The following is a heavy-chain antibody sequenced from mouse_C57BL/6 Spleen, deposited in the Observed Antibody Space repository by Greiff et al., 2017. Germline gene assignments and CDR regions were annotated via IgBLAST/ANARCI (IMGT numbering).Heavy chain of an antibody. CDR1: GYSFTGYY. CDR3: ARTNYGSSEYFDV. CDR2: INPSTGGT. V-gene: IGHV1-42*01. J-gene: IGHJ1*03. Sequence: EVQLQQSGPELVKPGASVKISCKASGYSFTGYYMNWVKQSPEKSLEWIGEINPSTGGTTYNQKFKAKATLTVDKSSSTAYMQLKSLTSEDSAVYYCARTNYGSSEYFDVWGTGTTVTVSS. D-gene: IGHD1-1*01.